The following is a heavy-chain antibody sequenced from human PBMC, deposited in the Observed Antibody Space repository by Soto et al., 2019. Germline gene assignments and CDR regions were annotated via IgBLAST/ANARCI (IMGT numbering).Heavy chain of an antibody. CDR3: ARMGATTPYYYYGMDV. D-gene: IGHD1-26*01. CDR1: GYTFTSYD. J-gene: IGHJ6*02. Sequence: GPSVKVSCKASGYTFTSYDINWVRQATGQGLEWMGWMNPNSGNTGYAQKFQGRVTMTRNTSISTAYMELSSLRSEDTAVYYCARMGATTPYYYYGMDVWGQGTTVTVSS. CDR2: MNPNSGNT. V-gene: IGHV1-8*01.